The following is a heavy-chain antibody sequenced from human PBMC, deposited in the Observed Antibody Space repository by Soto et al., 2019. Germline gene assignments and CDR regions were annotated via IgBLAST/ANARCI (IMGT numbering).Heavy chain of an antibody. Sequence: PGGSLRLSCAASGFTFSNAWMSWVRQAPGKGLEWVGRFKGEADGGTTDYAAPLKGSFTISRDDSKNTLYLKMNSLKTEDTAFYYCTTDVNYDILTGYSPLDYWGQGTLVTVSS. V-gene: IGHV3-15*01. CDR1: GFTFSNAW. CDR3: TTDVNYDILTGYSPLDY. D-gene: IGHD3-9*01. CDR2: FKGEADGGTT. J-gene: IGHJ4*02.